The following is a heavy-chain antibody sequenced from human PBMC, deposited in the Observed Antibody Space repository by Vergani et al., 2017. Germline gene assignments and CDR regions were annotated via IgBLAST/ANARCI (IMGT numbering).Heavy chain of an antibody. CDR2: IYPGDSDT. CDR3: ARIGYSGSYYSGMDV. Sequence: EVQLVQSGAEVKKPGESLRISCKGSGYSFTSYWISWVRQMPGKGLEWMGIIYPGDSDTRYSPSFQGQVTISADKSISTAYLQWSSLKASDTAMYYCARIGYSGSYYSGMDVWGQGTTVTVSS. J-gene: IGHJ6*02. D-gene: IGHD1-26*01. V-gene: IGHV5-51*01. CDR1: GYSFTSYW.